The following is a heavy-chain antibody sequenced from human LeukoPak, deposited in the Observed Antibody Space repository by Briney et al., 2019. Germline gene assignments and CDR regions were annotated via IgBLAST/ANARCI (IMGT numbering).Heavy chain of an antibody. CDR2: INHSGST. CDR3: ARDISRYYYDSSGWFDY. D-gene: IGHD3-22*01. V-gene: IGHV4-34*01. J-gene: IGHJ4*02. Sequence: SETLSLTCAVYGGSFSGYYWSWIRQPPGKGLEWIGEINHSGSTNYNPSLKSRVTISVDTSKNQFSLKLSSVTAADTAVYYCARDISRYYYDSSGWFDYWGQGTLVTVSS. CDR1: GGSFSGYY.